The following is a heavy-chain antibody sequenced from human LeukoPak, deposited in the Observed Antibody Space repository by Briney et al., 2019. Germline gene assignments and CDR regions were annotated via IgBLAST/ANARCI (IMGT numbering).Heavy chain of an antibody. Sequence: GGSLRLSCAASGFIFSSYPMSWVRQAPGKGLEWVSAISGTAENTYYADSVKGRFSISRGNSRNTVHLQMNSLRPEDTAVYYCAKSHSEAQRGYFDYWGQGTLVTVSS. CDR2: ISGTAENT. CDR1: GFIFSSYP. D-gene: IGHD5-24*01. J-gene: IGHJ4*02. V-gene: IGHV3-23*01. CDR3: AKSHSEAQRGYFDY.